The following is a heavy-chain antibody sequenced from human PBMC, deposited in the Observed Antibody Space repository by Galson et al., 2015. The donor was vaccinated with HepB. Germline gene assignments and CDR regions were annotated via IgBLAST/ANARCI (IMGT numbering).Heavy chain of an antibody. J-gene: IGHJ4*02. CDR1: GYTFSNYG. D-gene: IGHD6-6*01. CDR2: ISAYNGNT. V-gene: IGHV1-18*01. Sequence: SVKVSCKASGYTFSNYGISWVRQAPGQGLEWMGWISAYNGNTNYALKLQGRVTISADTSTNTVYMERRSLRSDDTAVYYCARARYSSSSPDYWGQGTLVTASS. CDR3: ARARYSSSSPDY.